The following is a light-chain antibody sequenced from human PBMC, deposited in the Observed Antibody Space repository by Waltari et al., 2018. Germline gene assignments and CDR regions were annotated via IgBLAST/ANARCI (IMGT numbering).Light chain of an antibody. CDR1: QSVSSTY. CDR2: SAS. J-gene: IGKJ1*01. CDR3: QQFGTSPRT. V-gene: IGKV3-20*01. Sequence: EIVLTQSPGTLSLSPGERATLSCRASQSVSSTYLAWYQQKPGQAPRLLIYSASSRATGIPDRFSGSGSGTDFSLTISRLEAEDFAVYYCQQFGTSPRTFGQGTKVEIK.